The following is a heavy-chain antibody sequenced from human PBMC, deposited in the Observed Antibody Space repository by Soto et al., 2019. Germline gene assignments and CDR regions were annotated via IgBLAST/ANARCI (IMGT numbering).Heavy chain of an antibody. Sequence: GGSLRLSCAASGFTFNSYAMSWVRQAPGKGLEWVSSVSGLGATTNHADSVQGRFTISRDNSRNTLYLQMNSLRAEDTAVYYCAKLSQYSSSYYFNSWGQGTLVTVSS. CDR2: VSGLGATT. J-gene: IGHJ4*02. CDR1: GFTFNSYA. V-gene: IGHV3-23*01. D-gene: IGHD6-6*01. CDR3: AKLSQYSSSYYFNS.